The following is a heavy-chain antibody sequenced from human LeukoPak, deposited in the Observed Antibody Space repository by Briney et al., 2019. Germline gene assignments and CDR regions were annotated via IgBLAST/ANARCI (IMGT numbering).Heavy chain of an antibody. CDR3: ARVPESSTSGYYYYYMDV. V-gene: IGHV1-69*05. CDR2: IIPIFGTA. CDR1: GGTFSSYA. D-gene: IGHD2-2*01. Sequence: VASVKVSCKASGGTFSSYAISWVRQAPGQGLEWMGGIIPIFGTANYAQKFQGRVTITTDESTSTAYMELSSLRSEDTAVYYCARVPESSTSGYYYYYMDVWGKGTTVTVSS. J-gene: IGHJ6*03.